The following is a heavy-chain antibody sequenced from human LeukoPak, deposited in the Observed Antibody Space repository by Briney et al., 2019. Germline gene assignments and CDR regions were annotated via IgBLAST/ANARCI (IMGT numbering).Heavy chain of an antibody. Sequence: SETLSLTCTVSGGSISSSSYYWGWIRQPPGKGLEWIGEINHSGSTNYNPSLKSRVTISVDTSKNQFSLKLSSVTAADTAVYYCARHYRRGGWFDPWGQGTLVSVSS. CDR3: ARHYRRGGWFDP. V-gene: IGHV4-39*01. CDR1: GGSISSSSYY. D-gene: IGHD1-14*01. CDR2: INHSGST. J-gene: IGHJ5*02.